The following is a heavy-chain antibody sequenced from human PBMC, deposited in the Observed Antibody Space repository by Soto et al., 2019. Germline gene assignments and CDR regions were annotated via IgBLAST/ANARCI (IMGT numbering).Heavy chain of an antibody. J-gene: IGHJ6*02. CDR3: ARVSSSWEYYYYGMDV. CDR2: IYSGGST. Sequence: EVQLAESGGGLVQPGGSLRLSCAASGLTVSSNYMSWVRQAPGKGLEWVSIIYSGGSTYYADSVKGRFTISRDNSKNTLYLQMNSLRAEDTAVYYCARVSSSWEYYYYGMDVWGQGTSVTVSS. V-gene: IGHV3-66*01. CDR1: GLTVSSNY. D-gene: IGHD6-13*01.